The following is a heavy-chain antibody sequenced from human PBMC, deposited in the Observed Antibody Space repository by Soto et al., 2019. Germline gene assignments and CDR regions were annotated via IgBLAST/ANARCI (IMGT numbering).Heavy chain of an antibody. J-gene: IGHJ5*02. CDR3: ARLRYEELESWLGP. Sequence: QVQLVQSGPEVKKPGASVTVSCKASGYSLTSYGISWVRQAPGQGLEWMGWIRVYSGNTKYAQKFQGRVTMTTDTSTTSAYMELRSLRPDDTAIFYCARLRYEELESWLGPCGQGTLVTVSS. CDR2: IRVYSGNT. V-gene: IGHV1-18*04. CDR1: GYSLTSYG. D-gene: IGHD1-7*01.